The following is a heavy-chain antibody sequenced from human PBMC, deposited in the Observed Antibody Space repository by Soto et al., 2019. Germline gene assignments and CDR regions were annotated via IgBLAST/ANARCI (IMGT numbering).Heavy chain of an antibody. V-gene: IGHV4-30-4*01. CDR2: IYYSGST. J-gene: IGHJ5*02. Sequence: SVTLSLTCTVSGGSISSGDYYWSWLRQPPGKGLEWIGDIYYSGSTYYNPSLKSRVTISVDTSKNQFSLKLSPVTAADTAVYYCARWPGGTAAMGHKQFDPWGQGTLVTVSS. D-gene: IGHD2-2*01. CDR1: GGSISSGDYY. CDR3: ARWPGGTAAMGHKQFDP.